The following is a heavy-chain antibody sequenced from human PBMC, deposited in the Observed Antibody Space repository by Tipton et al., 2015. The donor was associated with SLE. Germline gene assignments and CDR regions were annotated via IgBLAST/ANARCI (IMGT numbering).Heavy chain of an antibody. V-gene: IGHV4-34*01. CDR2: INHSGST. Sequence: TLSLTCAVYGGSFSGYYWSWMRQPPGKGLEWIGEINHSGSTNYNPPPKSRVTISVDTTKNQFSLKLSSVTAADTAVYYWARDRGWELPLDYWGQGTLVTVSS. D-gene: IGHD1-26*01. CDR3: ARDRGWELPLDY. J-gene: IGHJ4*02. CDR1: GGSFSGYY.